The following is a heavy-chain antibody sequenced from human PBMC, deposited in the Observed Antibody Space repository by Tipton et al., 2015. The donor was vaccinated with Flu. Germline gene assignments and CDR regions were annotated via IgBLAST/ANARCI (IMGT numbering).Heavy chain of an antibody. CDR2: IYHSGST. J-gene: IGHJ4*02. D-gene: IGHD3-10*02. Sequence: LRLSCAVSGYSISSGYYWGWVRQPPGKGLEWIGTIYHSGSTYYTPSLKSRLTMSVDTSKNQFSLKLSSVTAADTAVYYCARHTGDSVRGVIDYWGQGTLVTVSS. CDR3: ARHTGDSVRGVIDY. V-gene: IGHV4-38-2*01. CDR1: GYSISSGYY.